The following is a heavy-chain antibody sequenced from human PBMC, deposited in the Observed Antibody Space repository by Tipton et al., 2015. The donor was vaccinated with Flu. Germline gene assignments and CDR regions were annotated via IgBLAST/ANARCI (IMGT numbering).Heavy chain of an antibody. J-gene: IGHJ6*02. CDR2: IYTSGST. D-gene: IGHD3-9*01. Sequence: TLSLTCTVSGGSISSYYWSWIRQPAGKGLEWIGRIYTSGSTNYNPSLKSRVTMSVDTSKNQFSLKLSSVTAADAAVYYCARDWLRYFDWLLPPYGMDVWGQGTTVTVSS. CDR3: ARDWLRYFDWLLPPYGMDV. V-gene: IGHV4-4*07. CDR1: GGSISSYY.